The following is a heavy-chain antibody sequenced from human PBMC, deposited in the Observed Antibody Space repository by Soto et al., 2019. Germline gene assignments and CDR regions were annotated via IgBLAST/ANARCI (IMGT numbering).Heavy chain of an antibody. D-gene: IGHD5-18*01. CDR1: GYSFTDYH. CDR2: INPIYPTT. J-gene: IGHJ4*02. CDR3: ARIPRYSFPTSDDLDS. Sequence: SVKVSCKASGYSFTDYHIHWVRQAPGQGLEWLGRINPIYPTTNYAEKFQGRLTVTADGSTNTAYMELNSLTSEDTAVYYCARIPRYSFPTSDDLDSWGQGTLVTVSS. V-gene: IGHV1-69*13.